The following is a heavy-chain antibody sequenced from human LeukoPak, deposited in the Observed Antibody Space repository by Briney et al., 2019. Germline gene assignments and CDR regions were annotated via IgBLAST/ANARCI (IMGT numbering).Heavy chain of an antibody. J-gene: IGHJ4*02. D-gene: IGHD3-22*01. Sequence: SETLTLTCNVSGGSISNYYWSWIRQPPGKGLNRIGYIYYSGSTNYNPSLKSRVTLSVDTSKNQFSLKLSSVTAADTAVYYCARAGATYYDSSGYYYWGQGTLVTVSS. CDR1: GGSISNYY. CDR3: ARAGATYYDSSGYYY. V-gene: IGHV4-59*01. CDR2: IYYSGST.